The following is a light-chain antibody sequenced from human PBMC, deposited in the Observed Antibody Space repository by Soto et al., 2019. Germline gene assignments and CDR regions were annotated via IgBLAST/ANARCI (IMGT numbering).Light chain of an antibody. J-gene: IGKJ1*01. CDR1: QSISSW. V-gene: IGKV1-5*03. CDR3: QQYNSYSWT. CDR2: KAS. Sequence: DIQMTQSPSTLSASVGDRVTITCRASQSISSWLAWYQQKPGKAPTLLIYKASSLESGVPSRFSGSGSGTELTITISSLQPDDFETYYCQQYNSYSWTFGQGTKVDIK.